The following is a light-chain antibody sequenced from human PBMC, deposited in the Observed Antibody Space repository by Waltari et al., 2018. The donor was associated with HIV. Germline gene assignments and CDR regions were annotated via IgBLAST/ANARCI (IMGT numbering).Light chain of an antibody. CDR3: ASFTGDKTLL. V-gene: IGLV2-14*03. J-gene: IGLJ3*02. CDR2: DVD. CDR1: ARDFRLYNF. Sequence: SAVTQPPSVSGLPGPSISISSSAAARDFRLYNFVSWYQQPPGKLPRLILYDVDSRASGISARFSGSKSGHTASLHISGLRAEDEADYYCASFTGDKTLLFGGGTKVTVL.